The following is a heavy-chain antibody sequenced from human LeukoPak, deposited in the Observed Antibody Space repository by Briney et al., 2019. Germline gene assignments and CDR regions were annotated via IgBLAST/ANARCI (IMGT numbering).Heavy chain of an antibody. CDR2: INPNSGGT. J-gene: IGHJ4*02. Sequence: ASVKVSCKASGYTFTRHYMHWVRQAPGQGLEWMGRINPNSGGTKYAQKFQGRVTMTTDTSTSAAYMELRSLRSDDTAVYYCAREREHTIFGVVMSYFDYWGQGTLVTVSS. D-gene: IGHD3-3*01. CDR3: AREREHTIFGVVMSYFDY. V-gene: IGHV1-2*06. CDR1: GYTFTRHY.